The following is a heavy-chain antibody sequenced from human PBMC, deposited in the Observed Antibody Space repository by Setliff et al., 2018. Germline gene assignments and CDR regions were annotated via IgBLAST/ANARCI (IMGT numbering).Heavy chain of an antibody. J-gene: IGHJ6*02. V-gene: IGHV3-11*04. CDR3: ARDSLHKLLWVTESSDGVDV. CDR2: ISGSGITI. D-gene: IGHD3-10*01. CDR1: GFSFSDPY. Sequence: GGSLRLSCAASGFSFSDPYMSWVRQAPGKGLEWVSKISGSGITIYYADSVRGRFTISRDNAKNSLSLQMNNLRTEDTAVYYCARDSLHKLLWVTESSDGVDVWGQGTTFTVSS.